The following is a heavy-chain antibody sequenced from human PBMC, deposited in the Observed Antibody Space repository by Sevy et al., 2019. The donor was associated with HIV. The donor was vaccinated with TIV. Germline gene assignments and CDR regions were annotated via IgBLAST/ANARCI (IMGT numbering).Heavy chain of an antibody. J-gene: IGHJ4*02. V-gene: IGHV4-30-4*01. CDR1: GGSVSNGDYY. CDR3: ASKRGYTHGHFES. Sequence: SETLSLTCDVSGGSVSNGDYYWSWIRQPPGKGLEWFGYIYYSGSGYYNPFLKSRVTISVDTSKNQFSLKLKSVTAPDTAIYYCASKRGYTHGHFESWGQGTLVTVSS. CDR2: IYYSGSG. D-gene: IGHD5-12*01.